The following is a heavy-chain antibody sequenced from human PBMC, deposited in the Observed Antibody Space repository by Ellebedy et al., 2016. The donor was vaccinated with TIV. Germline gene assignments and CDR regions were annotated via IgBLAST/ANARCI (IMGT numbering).Heavy chain of an antibody. J-gene: IGHJ4*02. CDR3: AREGGGPIDY. CDR2: INGAGDST. CDR1: QFTFTSYA. Sequence: GESLKISCAASQFTFTSYAMSWVRQAPGKGLEWVSSINGAGDSTFYAGSVKGRFTVSRDNAKNALYLQMNSLRDGDTAVYYCAREGGGPIDYWGQGTLVTVSS. D-gene: IGHD3-16*01. V-gene: IGHV3-23*01.